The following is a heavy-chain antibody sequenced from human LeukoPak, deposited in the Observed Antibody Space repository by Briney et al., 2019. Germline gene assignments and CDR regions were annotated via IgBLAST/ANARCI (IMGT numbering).Heavy chain of an antibody. J-gene: IGHJ5*02. CDR2: IRYDGSNK. D-gene: IGHD2-2*02. V-gene: IGHV3-30*02. Sequence: GGSLRLSCAASGFTFSSYGMHWVRQAPGKGLEWVAFIRYDGSNKYYADSVKGRFTISRDNSKNTLYLQMYSLRAEDTAVYYCAKDPTHCSSTSCYTGGWFDPWGQGTLVTVSS. CDR1: GFTFSSYG. CDR3: AKDPTHCSSTSCYTGGWFDP.